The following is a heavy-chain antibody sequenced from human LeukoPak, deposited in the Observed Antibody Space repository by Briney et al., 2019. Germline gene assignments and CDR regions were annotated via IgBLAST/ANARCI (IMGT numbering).Heavy chain of an antibody. V-gene: IGHV1-18*01. Sequence: ASVKVSCKASGYTFTSYGISWVRQAPGQGLEWMGWISAYNGNTNYAQKLQGRVTMTTDTSTSTAYMELRSLRSDDTAVYYCAREPSLDEYYDRSAQGGAFDIWGQGTMVTVSS. J-gene: IGHJ3*02. CDR1: GYTFTSYG. D-gene: IGHD3-22*01. CDR2: ISAYNGNT. CDR3: AREPSLDEYYDRSAQGGAFDI.